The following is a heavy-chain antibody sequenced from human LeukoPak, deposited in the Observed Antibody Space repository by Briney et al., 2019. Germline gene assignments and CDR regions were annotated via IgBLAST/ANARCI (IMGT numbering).Heavy chain of an antibody. D-gene: IGHD2/OR15-2a*01. CDR2: INPNSGGT. V-gene: IGHV1-2*02. CDR1: GYTFTVYY. J-gene: IGHJ4*02. Sequence: EASVTVSFKASGYTFTVYYMHWVRQAPGQGLEWMGWINPNSGGTNYAQKFQGRVTMTRDTSISTAYMELSRLRSDDTAVYYCARGPFSPYYFDYWGQGTLVTVSS. CDR3: ARGPFSPYYFDY.